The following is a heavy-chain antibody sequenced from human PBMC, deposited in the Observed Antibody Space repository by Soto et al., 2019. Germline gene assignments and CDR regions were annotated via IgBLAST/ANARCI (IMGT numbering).Heavy chain of an antibody. D-gene: IGHD1-1*01. CDR2: IIPIFGTA. J-gene: IGHJ4*02. V-gene: IGHV1-69*13. CDR3: ARDYPSTTDNHKTTFDY. Sequence: GASVKVSCKASGGTFSSYAISWVRQAPGQGLEWMGGIIPIFGTANYAQKFQGRVTITADESTSTAYMELSSLRSEDTAVYYCARDYPSTTDNHKTTFDYWGQGTLVTVSS. CDR1: GGTFSSYA.